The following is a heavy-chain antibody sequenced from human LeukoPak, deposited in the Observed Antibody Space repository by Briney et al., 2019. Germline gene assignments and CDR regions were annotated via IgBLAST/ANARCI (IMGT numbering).Heavy chain of an antibody. CDR2: ISAYNGNT. D-gene: IGHD3-9*01. V-gene: IGHV1-18*01. Sequence: ASVKVSCKASGYTFTSYGSSWVRQAPGQGLEWMGWISAYNGNTNYAQKLQGRVTMTTDTSTSTAYMELRSLRSDDTAVYYCARDSGNFEGNWFDPWGQGTLVTVSS. J-gene: IGHJ5*02. CDR3: ARDSGNFEGNWFDP. CDR1: GYTFTSYG.